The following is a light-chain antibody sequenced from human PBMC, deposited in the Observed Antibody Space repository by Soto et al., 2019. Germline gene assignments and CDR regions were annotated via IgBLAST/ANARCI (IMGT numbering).Light chain of an antibody. CDR3: EQVQSFTIT. J-gene: IGKJ5*01. Sequence: DLPRTQSPSPVSASVGDRVTITCRASQGISSWLAWYQKKPGKDPKLLIHSVSTLQGGVPSRFSGSGSGTDFNLTISRLQTEDFATYYCEQVQSFTITFGQGTRLEIK. CDR2: SVS. CDR1: QGISSW. V-gene: IGKV1-12*01.